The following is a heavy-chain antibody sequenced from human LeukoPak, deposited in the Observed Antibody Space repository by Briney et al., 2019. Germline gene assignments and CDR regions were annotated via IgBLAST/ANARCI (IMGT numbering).Heavy chain of an antibody. CDR3: ARHRERLYGDFFDP. D-gene: IGHD4-17*01. Sequence: PSETLSLTCVVSGDSISSSNYHWGWIRQPPGRGLEWIGSLYYLGTSYYNLSLKRRATISVDTSRNQFSLRLTSVTAADAAIYYCARHRERLYGDFFDPSGQGTLVTVSP. CDR2: LYYLGTS. J-gene: IGHJ5*02. CDR1: GDSISSSNYH. V-gene: IGHV4-39*01.